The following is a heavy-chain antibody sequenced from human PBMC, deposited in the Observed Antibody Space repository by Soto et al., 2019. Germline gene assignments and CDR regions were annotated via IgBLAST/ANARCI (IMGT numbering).Heavy chain of an antibody. Sequence: GGSLRLSCAASGFTFSSYAMSWVRQAPGKGLEWVSAISGSGGSTYYADSVKGRFTISRDNSKNTLYLQMNSLRAEDTAVYYCANVGVAGTGLEAFDIWGQGTMVTVSS. V-gene: IGHV3-23*01. D-gene: IGHD6-19*01. J-gene: IGHJ3*02. CDR2: ISGSGGST. CDR3: ANVGVAGTGLEAFDI. CDR1: GFTFSSYA.